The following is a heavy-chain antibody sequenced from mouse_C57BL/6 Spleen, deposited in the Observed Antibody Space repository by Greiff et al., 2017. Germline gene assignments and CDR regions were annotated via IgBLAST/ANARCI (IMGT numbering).Heavy chain of an antibody. D-gene: IGHD4-1*01. J-gene: IGHJ4*01. CDR2: IDPETGGT. CDR3: TRITGYYYAMDY. CDR1: GYTFTDYE. Sequence: QVQLKQSGAELVRPGASVTLSCKASGYTFTDYEMHWVKQTPVHGLEWIGAIDPETGGTAYNQKFKGKAILTADKSSSTAYMELRSLTSEDSAVYYCTRITGYYYAMDYWGQGTSVTVSS. V-gene: IGHV1-15*01.